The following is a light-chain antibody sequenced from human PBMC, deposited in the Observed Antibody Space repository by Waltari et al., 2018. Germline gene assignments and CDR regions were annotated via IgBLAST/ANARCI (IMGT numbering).Light chain of an antibody. V-gene: IGKV2-28*01. CDR1: QSLLHSNGYNY. CDR2: LGS. CDR3: MQALQSPRT. J-gene: IGKJ1*01. Sequence: DIVMTQSPLSLPVTPGEPASISCRSSQSLLHSNGYNYLDWYLQKPGQSPKVLIYLGSNRAAGVPDRFSGSGSGTDFTLKISRVEAEDVGVYYCMQALQSPRTFGQGTKVEI.